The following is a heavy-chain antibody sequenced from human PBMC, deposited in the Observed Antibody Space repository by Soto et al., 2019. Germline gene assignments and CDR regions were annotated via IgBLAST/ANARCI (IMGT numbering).Heavy chain of an antibody. J-gene: IGHJ4*02. CDR2: INPSGGST. V-gene: IGHV1-46*03. D-gene: IGHD3-3*01. Sequence: QVQLVQSGAEVKKPGASVKVSCKASGYTFTSYYMHWVRQAPGQGLEWMGIINPSGGSTSYAQKFHGRVTMTRETSTSTVYMELSSLRSEDTAVYYCARGDNTIFGVAVSGTEGNYWGQGTLVTVSS. CDR1: GYTFTSYY. CDR3: ARGDNTIFGVAVSGTEGNY.